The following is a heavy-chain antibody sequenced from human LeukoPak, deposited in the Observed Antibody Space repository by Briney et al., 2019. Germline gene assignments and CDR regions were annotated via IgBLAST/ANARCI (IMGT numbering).Heavy chain of an antibody. CDR1: GGSFSGYY. V-gene: IGHV4-34*01. CDR2: INHSGST. Sequence: SETLSLTCAVYGGSFSGYYWSWIRQPPGKGLEWIGEINHSGSTNYNPSLKSRVTISVDTSKNQFSLKLSSVTAAHTAVYYCARVDWSSTSCYKPDAFDIWGQGTMVTVSS. CDR3: ARVDWSSTSCYKPDAFDI. J-gene: IGHJ3*02. D-gene: IGHD2-2*02.